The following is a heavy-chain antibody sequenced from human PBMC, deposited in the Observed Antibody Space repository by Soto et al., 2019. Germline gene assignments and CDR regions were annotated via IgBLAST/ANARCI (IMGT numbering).Heavy chain of an antibody. D-gene: IGHD5-12*01. J-gene: IGHJ4*02. V-gene: IGHV4-59*01. CDR1: GGSISSYY. CDR3: ARAREYSGQRTYYFDY. Sequence: SETLSLTCTVSGGSISSYYWSWIRQPPGKGLEWIGYIYYSGSTNYNPSLKSRVTISVDTSKNQFSLKLSSVTAADTAVYYCARAREYSGQRTYYFDYWGQGTLVTVSS. CDR2: IYYSGST.